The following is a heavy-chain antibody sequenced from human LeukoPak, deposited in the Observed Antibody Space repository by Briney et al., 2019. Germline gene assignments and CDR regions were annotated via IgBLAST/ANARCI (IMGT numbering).Heavy chain of an antibody. CDR3: ARGSLLWFGELLSVFDY. J-gene: IGHJ4*02. V-gene: IGHV6-1*01. Sequence: SQTLSLTCAISGDSVSSNSAAWNWIRQSPSRGLEWLGRTYYKSKWYNDYAVSVKSRITINPDTSKNQFSLQLNSVTPEDTAVYYCARGSLLWFGELLSVFDYWGQGTLVTVSS. D-gene: IGHD3-10*01. CDR2: TYYKSKWYN. CDR1: GDSVSSNSAA.